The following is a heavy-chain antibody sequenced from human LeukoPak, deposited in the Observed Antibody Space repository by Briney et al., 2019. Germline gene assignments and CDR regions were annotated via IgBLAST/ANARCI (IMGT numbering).Heavy chain of an antibody. CDR3: AKQQTMIVVVITYDY. V-gene: IGHV3-9*01. CDR2: ISWNSGSI. Sequence: PGRSLRLSCAASGFTFDDYAMHWVRQAPGKGLEWVSGISWNSGSIGYADSVKGRFTISRDNSKNTLYLQMNSLRAEDTAVYYCAKQQTMIVVVITYDYWGQGTLVTVSS. D-gene: IGHD3-22*01. CDR1: GFTFDDYA. J-gene: IGHJ4*02.